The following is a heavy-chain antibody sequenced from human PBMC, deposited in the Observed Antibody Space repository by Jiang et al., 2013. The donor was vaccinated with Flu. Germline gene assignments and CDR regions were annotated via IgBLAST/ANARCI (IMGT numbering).Heavy chain of an antibody. CDR2: INPSGGST. V-gene: IGHV1-46*01. J-gene: IGHJ6*02. D-gene: IGHD4-11*01. Sequence: AEVKKPGASVKVSCKASGYTFTSYYMHWVRQAPGQGLEWMGIINPSGGSTSYAQKFQGRVTMTRDTSTSTVYMELSSLRSEDTAVYYCAREEDKTTVIDYYYYGMDVWGQGTTVTVSS. CDR3: AREEDKTTVIDYYYYGMDV. CDR1: GYTFTSYY.